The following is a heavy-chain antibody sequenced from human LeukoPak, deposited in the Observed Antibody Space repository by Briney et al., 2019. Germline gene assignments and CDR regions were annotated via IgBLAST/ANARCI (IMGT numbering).Heavy chain of an antibody. CDR1: GLSLGDVW. D-gene: IGHD5-18*01. Sequence: GGSLRLSCAVLGLSLGDVWTGRVRQAPGKGLEWVGRIQSNSDGGSTNFAPPVRGRFTISRDDYRNTVYLQMNSLKTEATAVYSGATGSGVPSYGLYWYFDLWGRGSLVTVSS. CDR2: IQSNSDGGST. J-gene: IGHJ2*01. V-gene: IGHV3-15*01. CDR3: ATGSGVPSYGLYWYFDL.